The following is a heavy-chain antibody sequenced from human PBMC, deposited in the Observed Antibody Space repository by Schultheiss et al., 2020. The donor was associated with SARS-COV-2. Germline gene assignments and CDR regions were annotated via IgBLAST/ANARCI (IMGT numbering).Heavy chain of an antibody. V-gene: IGHV1-2*02. Sequence: ASVKVSCKASGYTFTGYYMHWVRQAPGQGLEWMGWINPNSGGTNYAQKFQGRVTMTTDTSTSTAYMELRSLRSDDTAVYYCARDGHHYSSDWFDPWGQGTLVTVSS. J-gene: IGHJ5*02. CDR1: GYTFTGYY. CDR3: ARDGHHYSSDWFDP. CDR2: INPNSGGT. D-gene: IGHD6-19*01.